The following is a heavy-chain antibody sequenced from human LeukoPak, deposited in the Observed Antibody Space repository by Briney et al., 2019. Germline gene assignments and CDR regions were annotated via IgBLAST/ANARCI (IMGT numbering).Heavy chain of an antibody. V-gene: IGHV3-7*03. J-gene: IGHJ4*02. D-gene: IGHD5-24*01. CDR2: IKQDGSEK. Sequence: GGSLRLSCAASGFTFSSYWMSWVRQAPGKGLEWVANIKQDGSEKYYVDSVKGRFTISRDNAKNSLYLQMNSLRAEDTAVYYCAKDPSGATFYFDYWGQGTLVTVSS. CDR1: GFTFSSYW. CDR3: AKDPSGATFYFDY.